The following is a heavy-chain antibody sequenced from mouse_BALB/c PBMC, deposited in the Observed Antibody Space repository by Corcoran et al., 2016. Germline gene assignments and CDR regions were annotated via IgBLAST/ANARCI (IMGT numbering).Heavy chain of an antibody. J-gene: IGHJ4*01. CDR2: INTYTGEP. V-gene: IGHV9-3-1*01. D-gene: IGHD2-3*01. Sequence: QIQLVQCGPELKKPGETVKITCKASGYTFTNYGMNWVKQAPGTGLKWMGWINTYTGEPTYADDFKVRFAFSLETSASTAYLQINNLKNEDTATYFCARKDGRYAMDYWGQATSVTVSS. CDR3: ARKDGRYAMDY. CDR1: GYTFTNYG.